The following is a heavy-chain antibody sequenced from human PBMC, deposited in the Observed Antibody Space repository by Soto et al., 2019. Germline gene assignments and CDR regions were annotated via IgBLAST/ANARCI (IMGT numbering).Heavy chain of an antibody. D-gene: IGHD7-27*01. J-gene: IGHJ3*02. CDR1: GYTFTSYA. Sequence: QVQLVQSGSELKKPGASVKVSCKASGYTFTSYAMNWVRQAPGQGLEWMGWINTNTGNPTYAQGFTGRFVFSLDTSVNTTYLQICRLKAEDTAVYYCARDTDRKNWGSDRGAFDIWGQGTMVTVSS. CDR3: ARDTDRKNWGSDRGAFDI. V-gene: IGHV7-4-1*01. CDR2: INTNTGNP.